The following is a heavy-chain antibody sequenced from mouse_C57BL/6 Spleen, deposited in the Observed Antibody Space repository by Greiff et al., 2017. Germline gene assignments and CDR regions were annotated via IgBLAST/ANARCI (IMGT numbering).Heavy chain of an antibody. Sequence: EVKLQESGGGLVQPGGSLSLSCAASGFTFTDYYMSWVRQPPGTALEWLGFIRNKANGYTTEYSASVKGRFTISTDNSQSILYLQMNALRAEDTAPYYCARCDFDGIWFAFWGPETLGTVSA. CDR2: IRNKANGYTT. CDR3: ARCDFDGIWFAF. D-gene: IGHD2-4*01. V-gene: IGHV7-3*01. J-gene: IGHJ3*01. CDR1: GFTFTDYY.